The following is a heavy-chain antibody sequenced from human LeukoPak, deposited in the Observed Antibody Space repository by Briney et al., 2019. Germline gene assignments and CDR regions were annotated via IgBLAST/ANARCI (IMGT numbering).Heavy chain of an antibody. D-gene: IGHD3-10*01. J-gene: IGHJ4*01. CDR3: ARSPIIMVRGVIINRDGPLDY. V-gene: IGHV3-30-3*01. Sequence: GGSLRLSCAASGFTFSSYAMHWVRQAPGKGLEWVAVISYDGSNKYYADSVRGRFTISRDNSKNTLYLQMNSLKSDDTAVYYCARSPIIMVRGVIINRDGPLDYWGHGTLVTVSS. CDR1: GFTFSSYA. CDR2: ISYDGSNK.